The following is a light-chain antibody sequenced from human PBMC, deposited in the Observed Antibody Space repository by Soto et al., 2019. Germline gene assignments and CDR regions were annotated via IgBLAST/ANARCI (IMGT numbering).Light chain of an antibody. CDR2: GVS. J-gene: IGKJ1*01. CDR1: QSVSSN. CDR3: QVYGSSSKT. Sequence: EIVMTQSPATLSVSPGESATLCCRASQSVSSNLAWYQQKPGQAPRLLIYGVSTGATGIPDRFSGSGSGTDFTLTISRLEPEDFAVYVCQVYGSSSKTFGQGTKVDIK. V-gene: IGKV3-20*01.